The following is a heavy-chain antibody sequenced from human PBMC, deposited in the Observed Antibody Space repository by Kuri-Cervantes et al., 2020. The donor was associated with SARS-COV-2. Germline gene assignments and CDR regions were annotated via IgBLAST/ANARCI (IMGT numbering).Heavy chain of an antibody. V-gene: IGHV1-3*01. D-gene: IGHD3-3*01. J-gene: IGHJ3*02. CDR2: INAGNGNT. Sequence: ASVKVSCKASGYTFTSYAMHWVRQAPGQRLEWMGWINAGNGNTKYSQKFQGRVTITRDTSASTAYMELNSPRSEDTAVYYCARDRRYDFWSGYSANDAFDIWGQGTMVTVSS. CDR1: GYTFTSYA. CDR3: ARDRRYDFWSGYSANDAFDI.